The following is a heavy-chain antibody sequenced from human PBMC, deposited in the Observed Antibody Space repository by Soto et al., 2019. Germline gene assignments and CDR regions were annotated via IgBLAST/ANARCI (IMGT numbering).Heavy chain of an antibody. CDR3: ARATRRYDFWSGYYRNGYYYYGMDV. CDR1: GYTFTGYY. CDR2: INPNSGGT. D-gene: IGHD3-3*01. V-gene: IGHV1-2*04. J-gene: IGHJ6*02. Sequence: ASVKVSCKASGYTFTGYYMHWVRQAPGQGLEWMGWINPNSGGTNYAQKFQGWVTMTRDTSISTAYMELSRLRSDDTAVYYCARATRRYDFWSGYYRNGYYYYGMDVWGQGTTVTVSS.